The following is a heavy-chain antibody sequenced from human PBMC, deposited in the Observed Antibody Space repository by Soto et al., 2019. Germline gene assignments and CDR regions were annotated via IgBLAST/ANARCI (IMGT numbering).Heavy chain of an antibody. V-gene: IGHV1-3*01. D-gene: IGHD3-22*01. Sequence: ASVKVSCKDSGYTFTSYAMHWVRQAPGQRLEWMGWINAGNGNTKYAQKFQGRVTITRDTSASTAYMELSSLRSEDTAVYYCANGLYKAYDSGCYQKNYYGMDVWVQGTKVTVS. CDR3: ANGLYKAYDSGCYQKNYYGMDV. CDR1: GYTFTSYA. J-gene: IGHJ6*02. CDR2: INAGNGNT.